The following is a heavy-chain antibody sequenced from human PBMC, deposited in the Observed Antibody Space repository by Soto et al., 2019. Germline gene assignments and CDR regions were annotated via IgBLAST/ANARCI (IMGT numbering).Heavy chain of an antibody. CDR3: ATHRRGSWYFDL. Sequence: QVQLQESGPGLVKPSETLSLTCTVSGGSINNYYWSWIRQSPGKGLEWIGYIHYGGNTKYNPSLESRVNISVDPSKKHSSLNLNSVTAADTAMYYCATHRRGSWYFDLWGRGTLVTVSS. J-gene: IGHJ2*01. CDR1: GGSINNYY. CDR2: IHYGGNT. V-gene: IGHV4-59*08. D-gene: IGHD5-12*01.